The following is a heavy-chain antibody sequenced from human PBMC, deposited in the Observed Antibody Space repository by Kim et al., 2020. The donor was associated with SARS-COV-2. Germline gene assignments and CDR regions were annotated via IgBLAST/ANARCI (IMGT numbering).Heavy chain of an antibody. CDR3: HGIMTDYGLDD. Sequence: TDYAAPVKGRFTSSRDESKNTVYLQMNSLETEDAAVYYCHGIMTDYGLDDWGQGTTVTVSS. J-gene: IGHJ6*02. V-gene: IGHV3-15*01. D-gene: IGHD3-9*01. CDR2: T.